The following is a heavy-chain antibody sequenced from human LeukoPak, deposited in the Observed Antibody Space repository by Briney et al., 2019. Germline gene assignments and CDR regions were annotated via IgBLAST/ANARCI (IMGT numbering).Heavy chain of an antibody. V-gene: IGHV4-61*02. Sequence: SETLSLTCTVSGGSISSGDYYWPWLRQPAGKGLEWIGRIHTSGSTNYKPSLQSRVTIAIDTSKNQYSLKLSSVTAADTAVYYCARVWNPGWLDPWGQGTLVTVSS. CDR2: IHTSGST. CDR1: GGSISSGDYY. J-gene: IGHJ5*02. CDR3: ARVWNPGWLDP. D-gene: IGHD1-1*01.